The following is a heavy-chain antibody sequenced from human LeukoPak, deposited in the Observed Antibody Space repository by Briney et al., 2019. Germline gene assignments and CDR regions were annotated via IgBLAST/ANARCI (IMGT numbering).Heavy chain of an antibody. CDR2: IYYNGST. CDR1: GGSISSSSYY. V-gene: IGHV4-39*02. J-gene: IGHJ5*02. CDR3: ARDYSNWGNWFDP. D-gene: IGHD4-11*01. Sequence: SETLSLTCTVSGGSISSSSYYWGWIRQPPGKGLEWIGSIYYNGSTYYNPSLKSRVTISVDTSKNQFSLKLSSVTAADTAVYYCARDYSNWGNWFDPWGQGTLVTVSS.